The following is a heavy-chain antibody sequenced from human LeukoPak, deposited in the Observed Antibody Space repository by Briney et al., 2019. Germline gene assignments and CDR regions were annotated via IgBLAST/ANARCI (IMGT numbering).Heavy chain of an antibody. CDR3: ARLRGYSYYFDY. CDR1: GGSISSSSYY. Sequence: PSETLSLTCTVSGGSISSSSYYWGWIRQPPGKGLEWIGSIYYSGSTYYNPSLKSRVTISVDTSKNQFSLKLSSVTAADTAVYYCARLRGYSYYFDYWGQGTLVTVSS. CDR2: IYYSGST. J-gene: IGHJ4*02. D-gene: IGHD2-21*01. V-gene: IGHV4-39*01.